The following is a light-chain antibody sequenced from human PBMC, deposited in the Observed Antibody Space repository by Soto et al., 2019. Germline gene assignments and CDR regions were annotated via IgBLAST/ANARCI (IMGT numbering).Light chain of an antibody. CDR3: QQYGASPFT. Sequence: VVLTQSPATLSLSPGEPATLSCRASRDVYINALAWYQQKPGRTPTLLIYGASTRATGIPDRFSATGSGTEFSLTISSVEPEDFAVYYCQQYGASPFTFGPGPEWRS. J-gene: IGKJ3*01. CDR1: RDVYINA. V-gene: IGKV3-20*01. CDR2: GAS.